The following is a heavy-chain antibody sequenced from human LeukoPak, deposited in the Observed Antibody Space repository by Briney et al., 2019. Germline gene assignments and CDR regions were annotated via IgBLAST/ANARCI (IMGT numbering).Heavy chain of an antibody. CDR3: ARVLRI. CDR1: GVSFSGYY. Sequence: KTSETLSLTCAVYGVSFSGYYWSWIRQPPGKGLEWIGEINHSGSTNYNPSLKSRVTISVDTSKNQFSLKLSSVTAADTAVYYCARVLRIWGQGTLVTVSS. J-gene: IGHJ4*02. CDR2: INHSGST. V-gene: IGHV4-34*01.